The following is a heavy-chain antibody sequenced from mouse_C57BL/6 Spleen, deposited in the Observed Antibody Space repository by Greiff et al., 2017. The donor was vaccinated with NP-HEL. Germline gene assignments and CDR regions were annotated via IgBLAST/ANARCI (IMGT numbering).Heavy chain of an antibody. D-gene: IGHD2-3*01. CDR1: GYSFTGYY. V-gene: IGHV1-42*01. Sequence: VPLKESGPELVKPGASVKISCKASGYSFTGYYMNWVKQSPEKSLEWIGEINPSTGGTTYNQKFKAKATLTVDKSSSTAYMQLKSLTSEDSAVYYCASSDVYPFAYWGQGTLVTVSA. CDR2: INPSTGGT. J-gene: IGHJ3*01. CDR3: ASSDVYPFAY.